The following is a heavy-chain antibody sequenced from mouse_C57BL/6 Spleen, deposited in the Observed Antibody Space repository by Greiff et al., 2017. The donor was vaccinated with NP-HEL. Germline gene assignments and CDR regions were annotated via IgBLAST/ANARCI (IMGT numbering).Heavy chain of an antibody. CDR2: FYPGSGSI. CDR3: ARHEEATTPQLRHYFDY. CDR1: GYTFTEYT. Sequence: QVQLQQSGAELVKPGASVKLSCKASGYTFTEYTIHWVKQRSGQGLEWIGWFYPGSGSIKYNEKFKDKATLTADKSSSTVYMELSRLTSEDSAVYVCARHEEATTPQLRHYFDYWGQGTTLTVSS. D-gene: IGHD3-3*01. J-gene: IGHJ2*01. V-gene: IGHV1-62-2*01.